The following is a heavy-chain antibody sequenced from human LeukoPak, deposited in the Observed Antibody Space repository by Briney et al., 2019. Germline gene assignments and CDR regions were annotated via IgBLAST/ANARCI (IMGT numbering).Heavy chain of an antibody. J-gene: IGHJ3*02. CDR3: AREPYYYDSSGYYSDAFDI. D-gene: IGHD3-22*01. CDR2: ISSSSSYI. V-gene: IGHV3-21*01. Sequence: PGGSLRLSCAASGFTFSSYSMNWVRQAPGKGLEWVSSISSSSSYIYYADSVKGRFTISRDNAKNSLYLQMNSLRAEDTAVYYCAREPYYYDSSGYYSDAFDIWGQGTMVTVSS. CDR1: GFTFSSYS.